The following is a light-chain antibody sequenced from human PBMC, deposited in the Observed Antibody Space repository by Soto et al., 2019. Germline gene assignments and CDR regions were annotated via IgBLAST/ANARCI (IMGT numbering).Light chain of an antibody. CDR2: EVS. CDR1: SSDVGGYNY. Sequence: QSALTQPASVSGSPGQSMTISCTGTSSDVGGYNYVSWYQQHPGKAPKLMIYEVSNRPSGVSNRFSGSKSGNTASLTISGLQAEDEADYYCSSYTSSSTYVFGTGTKV. CDR3: SSYTSSSTYV. V-gene: IGLV2-14*01. J-gene: IGLJ1*01.